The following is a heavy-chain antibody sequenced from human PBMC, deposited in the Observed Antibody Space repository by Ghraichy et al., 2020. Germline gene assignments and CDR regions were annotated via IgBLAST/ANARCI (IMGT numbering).Heavy chain of an antibody. CDR3: ASWSGTQPVTGGTTSFDY. Sequence: GESLNISCKGSGFGFTSYWIGWVRQMPGKGLEWMGFIYARDSDTRYRPPFQGQVTISVDKSISTAYLQWTSLKASDTAMYFCASWSGTQPVTGGTTSFDYWGQGTLVTVSS. CDR1: GFGFTSYW. V-gene: IGHV5-51*01. J-gene: IGHJ4*02. D-gene: IGHD1-26*01. CDR2: IYARDSDT.